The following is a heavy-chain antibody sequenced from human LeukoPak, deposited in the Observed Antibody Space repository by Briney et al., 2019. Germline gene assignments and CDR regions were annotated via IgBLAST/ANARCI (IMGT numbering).Heavy chain of an antibody. V-gene: IGHV1-24*01. Sequence: ASVKVSCKVSGYTLTELSMHWVRQAPGKGLEWMGGFDPEDGETIYAQKFQGRVTMTEDTSTDTAYMELSSLRSEDTAVYYCATGHDSSDTYAFDIWGQGTMVTVSS. CDR1: GYTLTELS. CDR3: ATGHDSSDTYAFDI. D-gene: IGHD3-22*01. J-gene: IGHJ3*02. CDR2: FDPEDGET.